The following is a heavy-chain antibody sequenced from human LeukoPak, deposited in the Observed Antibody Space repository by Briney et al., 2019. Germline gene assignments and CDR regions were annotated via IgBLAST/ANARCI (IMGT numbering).Heavy chain of an antibody. CDR3: ASQWFGKTWFDP. D-gene: IGHD3-10*01. Sequence: SETLSLTCAVSGGSISSGGYSWSWIRQPPGKGLEWIGEINHSGSTNYNPSLKSRVTISVDTSKNQFSLKLSSVTAADTAVYYCASQWFGKTWFDPWGQGTLVTVSS. J-gene: IGHJ5*02. V-gene: IGHV4-34*01. CDR1: GGSISSGGYS. CDR2: INHSGST.